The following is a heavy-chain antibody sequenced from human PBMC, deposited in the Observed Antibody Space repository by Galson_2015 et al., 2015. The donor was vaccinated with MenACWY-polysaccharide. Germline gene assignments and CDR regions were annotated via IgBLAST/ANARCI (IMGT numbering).Heavy chain of an antibody. CDR2: IKQDGSEK. D-gene: IGHD6-13*01. CDR3: ARDPPTTYSSSWYADY. Sequence: SLRLSCAASGSTFSSYWMSWVRQAPGKGLEWVANIKQDGSEKYYVDSVKGRFTISRDNAKNSLYLQMNSLRAEDTAVYYCARDPPTTYSSSWYADYWGQGTLVTVSS. J-gene: IGHJ4*02. CDR1: GSTFSSYW. V-gene: IGHV3-7*01.